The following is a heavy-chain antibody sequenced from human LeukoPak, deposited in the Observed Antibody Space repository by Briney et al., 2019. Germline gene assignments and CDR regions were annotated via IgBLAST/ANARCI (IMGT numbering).Heavy chain of an antibody. D-gene: IGHD2-2*01. Sequence: SGGSLRLSCEVSGFTFSKYWLQWVRHTPGKGLVWVSRSDGSDTSYADSVKGRFTISRDNAKNTLFLQMSSLRAEDTAVYYCARVESGSCSNTRCRSIDFWGQGTLVTVSS. CDR2: SDGSDT. J-gene: IGHJ4*02. CDR1: GFTFSKYW. CDR3: ARVESGSCSNTRCRSIDF. V-gene: IGHV3-74*01.